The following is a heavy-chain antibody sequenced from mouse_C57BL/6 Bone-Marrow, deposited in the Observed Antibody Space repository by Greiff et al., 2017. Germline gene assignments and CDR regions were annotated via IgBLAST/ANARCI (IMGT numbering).Heavy chain of an antibody. CDR1: GFTFSSYG. CDR3: ASSSYDYDGADY. D-gene: IGHD2-4*01. J-gene: IGHJ4*01. Sequence: EVKLVESGGDLVKPGGSLKLSCAASGFTFSSYGMSWVRQTPDKRLEWVATISSGGSYTYYPDSVKGRFTISRDNAKNTLYLQMSSLKSEDTAMYYCASSSYDYDGADYWGQGTSVTVSS. CDR2: ISSGGSYT. V-gene: IGHV5-6*01.